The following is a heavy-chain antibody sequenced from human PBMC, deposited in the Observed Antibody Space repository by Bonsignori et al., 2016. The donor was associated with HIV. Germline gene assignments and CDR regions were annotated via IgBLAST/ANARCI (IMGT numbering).Heavy chain of an antibody. Sequence: WIRQPPGKGLEWVSAISGSGGSTYYADSVKGRFTISRDNSKNTLYLQMNSLRAEDTAVYYCAKPKPNSGYSYGFYYYYYYMDVWGKGTTVTVSS. CDR2: ISGSGGST. D-gene: IGHD5-18*01. CDR3: AKPKPNSGYSYGFYYYYYYMDV. V-gene: IGHV3-23*01. J-gene: IGHJ6*03.